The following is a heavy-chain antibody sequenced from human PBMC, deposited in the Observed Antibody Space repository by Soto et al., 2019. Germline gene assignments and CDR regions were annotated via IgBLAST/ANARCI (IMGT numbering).Heavy chain of an antibody. CDR2: IIPIFGTA. Sequence: SVTVSWQASGGGFSSYAISWVRQAPGQGLEWMGGIIPIFGTANYAQKFQGRVTITADESTSTAYMELSSLRSEDTAVYYCARDYSAIDSSSWYVWFDPWGQGTLVTVSS. J-gene: IGHJ5*02. D-gene: IGHD6-13*01. CDR3: ARDYSAIDSSSWYVWFDP. CDR1: GGGFSSYA. V-gene: IGHV1-69*13.